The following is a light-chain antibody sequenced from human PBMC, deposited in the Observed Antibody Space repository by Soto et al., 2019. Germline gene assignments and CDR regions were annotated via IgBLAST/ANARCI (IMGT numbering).Light chain of an antibody. CDR3: QQYNSYPWT. Sequence: DIQMTQSPSTLSASVGDRVTITCRASQYISSWLAWYQQKPGKVPNLLIYDVSSLESGVPSRFSGSKSGTESTLTISSLQPDDFGTYYCQQYNSYPWTFGKGTKVEIK. CDR2: DVS. CDR1: QYISSW. V-gene: IGKV1-5*01. J-gene: IGKJ1*01.